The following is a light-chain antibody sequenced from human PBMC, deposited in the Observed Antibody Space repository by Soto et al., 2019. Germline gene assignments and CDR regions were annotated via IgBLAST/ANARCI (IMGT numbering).Light chain of an antibody. J-gene: IGKJ4*01. Sequence: EIVMTQSPATLSVSPGERATLSCRASQSVSSNFAWYQQKPGQAPRLLIYGASTRATAIPARFSGSGSGTEFTLTVSSLRSEDHAVYYFHQYNIWPALTFGAFTQVEIK. CDR1: QSVSSN. CDR3: HQYNIWPALT. CDR2: GAS. V-gene: IGKV3-15*01.